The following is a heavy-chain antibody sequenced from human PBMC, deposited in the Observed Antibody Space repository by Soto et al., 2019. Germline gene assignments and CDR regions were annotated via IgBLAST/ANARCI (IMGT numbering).Heavy chain of an antibody. CDR2: IIPIIGTA. Sequence: KVSCKASGGTFSSYAISWVRQAPGQGLEWMGGIIPIIGTANYAQKFQGRVTITADESTSTAYMELSSLRSEDTAVYYCARGYCSSIGCSHYFHDWGQATRVTVSS. V-gene: IGHV1-69*01. J-gene: IGHJ4*02. CDR1: GGTFSSYA. CDR3: ARGYCSSIGCSHYFHD. D-gene: IGHD2-2*01.